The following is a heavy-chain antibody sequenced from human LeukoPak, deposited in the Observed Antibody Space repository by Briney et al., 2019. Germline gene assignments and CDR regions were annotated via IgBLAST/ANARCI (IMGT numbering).Heavy chain of an antibody. V-gene: IGHV4-34*01. CDR3: ARGPSGGSCLDY. J-gene: IGHJ4*02. CDR2: INHSGST. Sequence: PSETLSLTCAVYGGSFSGYYWSWIRQPPGKGLEWIGEINHSGSTNYNPSLKGRVTISVDTSKNQFSLKLSSVTAADTAVYYCARGPSGGSCLDYWGQGTLVTVSS. CDR1: GGSFSGYY. D-gene: IGHD2-15*01.